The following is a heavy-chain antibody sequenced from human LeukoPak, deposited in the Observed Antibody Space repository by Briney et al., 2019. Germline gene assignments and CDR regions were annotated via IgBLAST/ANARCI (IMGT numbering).Heavy chain of an antibody. J-gene: IGHJ3*01. D-gene: IGHD3-22*01. CDR1: GFSFTTHS. CDR2: ISSGSSHI. V-gene: IGHV3-21*06. CDR3: VRISQDDDYYDSPVQGGFDL. Sequence: GGSLRLSCAASGFSFTTHSMNWVRQSPGRGLERVSSISSGSSHIHYADSMKGRFTISRDNAKNSLYLQMSRLRAKRTDMNCCVRISQDDDYYDSPVQGGFDLWGQGTMVTVSS.